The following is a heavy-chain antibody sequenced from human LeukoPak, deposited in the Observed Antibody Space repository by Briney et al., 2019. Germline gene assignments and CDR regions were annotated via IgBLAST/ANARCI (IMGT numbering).Heavy chain of an antibody. J-gene: IGHJ4*02. Sequence: SETLSLTCTVSGYSISSGYYWGWIREPPGKGLEWIGSIYHSGSTYYNPSLKSRVTISVDTSKNQFSLKLSSVTAADTAAYYCLLWFGESVDYWGQGTLVTVSS. CDR3: LLWFGESVDY. D-gene: IGHD3-10*01. V-gene: IGHV4-38-2*02. CDR2: IYHSGST. CDR1: GYSISSGYY.